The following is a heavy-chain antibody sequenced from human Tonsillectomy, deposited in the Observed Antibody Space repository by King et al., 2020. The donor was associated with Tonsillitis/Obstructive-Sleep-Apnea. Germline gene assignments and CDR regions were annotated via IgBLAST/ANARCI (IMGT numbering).Heavy chain of an antibody. D-gene: IGHD2-2*01. CDR2: INHSGST. CDR1: GGSFSGYY. V-gene: IGHV4-34*01. J-gene: IGHJ6*02. CDR3: ARASGCSSTSCHLGVVDV. Sequence: VQLQQWGAGLLKPSETLSLTCAVYGGSFSGYYWSWIRQPPGKGLEWIGEINHSGSTNYNPSLKSRVTISVDTSKNQFSLKLSSVTAADTAVYYCARASGCSSTSCHLGVVDVWGQGTTVTVSS.